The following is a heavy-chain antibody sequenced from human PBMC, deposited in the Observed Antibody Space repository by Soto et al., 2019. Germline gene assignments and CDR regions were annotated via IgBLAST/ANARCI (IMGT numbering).Heavy chain of an antibody. V-gene: IGHV4-39*01. CDR1: GGSISSSSYY. D-gene: IGHD3-22*01. CDR2: IYYSGST. J-gene: IGHJ4*02. CDR3: ARRGYDSSGYWTPPRQYYFDY. Sequence: SETLSLTCTVSGGSISSSSYYWGWIRQPPEKGLEWIGSIYYSGSTYYNPSLKSRVTISVDTSKNQFSLKLSSVTAADTAVYYCARRGYDSSGYWTPPRQYYFDYWGQGTLVTVSS.